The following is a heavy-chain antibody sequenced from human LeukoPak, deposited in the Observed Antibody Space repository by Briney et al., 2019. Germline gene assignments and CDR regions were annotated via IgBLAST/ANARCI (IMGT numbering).Heavy chain of an antibody. V-gene: IGHV1-8*01. Sequence: GASVTVSCTASGYTFTSYDINWVRQATGQGLEWMGWMNPNSGNTGYAQKFQGRVTMTRNTSISTAYMELSSLRSEDTAVYYCARGPRYGSGSYYMDVWGKGTTVTVSS. J-gene: IGHJ6*03. D-gene: IGHD3-10*01. CDR3: ARGPRYGSGSYYMDV. CDR2: MNPNSGNT. CDR1: GYTFTSYD.